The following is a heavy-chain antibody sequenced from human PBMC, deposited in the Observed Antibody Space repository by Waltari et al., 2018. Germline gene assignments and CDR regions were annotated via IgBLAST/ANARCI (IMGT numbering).Heavy chain of an antibody. CDR3: ARRGYCGIDCYSNYFDF. Sequence: QVLLQQWGAGLLKPSETLSLTCAVYGGSFNFYYCSWIRQPPGEGLEWIGEITHSGSTTDNPALKRRCSISVDTPNNQFSRKLTSVTAADTAAYYCARRGYCGIDCYSNYFDFWGQGTLVTVSS. J-gene: IGHJ4*02. D-gene: IGHD2-21*01. CDR2: ITHSGST. V-gene: IGHV4-34*01. CDR1: GGSFNFYY.